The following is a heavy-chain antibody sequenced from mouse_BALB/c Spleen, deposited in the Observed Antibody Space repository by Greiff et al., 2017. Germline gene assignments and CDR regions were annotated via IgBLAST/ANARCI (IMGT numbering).Heavy chain of an antibody. CDR2: IWSGGST. CDR1: GFTLTSYG. V-gene: IGHV2-2*02. Sequence: VQLQQSGPGLVQPSPTLSITCTASGFTLTSYGVHWVRQSPGKGLEWLGVIWSGGSTDYNAAFISRLSISKDNSKSQVFFKMNSLQANDTAIYYCARKAGTGEYAMEYWGQGTSVNGSA. CDR3: ARKAGTGEYAMEY. D-gene: IGHD4-1*01. J-gene: IGHJ4*01.